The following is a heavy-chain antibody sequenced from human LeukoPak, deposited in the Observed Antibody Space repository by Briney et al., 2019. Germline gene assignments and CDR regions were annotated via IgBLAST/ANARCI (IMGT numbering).Heavy chain of an antibody. J-gene: IGHJ6*03. V-gene: IGHV4-34*01. CDR3: ARGYPGYYYYYMDV. D-gene: IGHD2-2*02. CDR1: SGSFSDCY. Sequence: PSETLSLTCAVYSGSFSDCYWSWIRQPPGKGLEWIGEINHSGSTNYNPSLKSRVTFSVDTSKNQFSLKLSSVTAADTAIYYCARGYPGYYYYYMDVWGKGTTVTVSS. CDR2: INHSGST.